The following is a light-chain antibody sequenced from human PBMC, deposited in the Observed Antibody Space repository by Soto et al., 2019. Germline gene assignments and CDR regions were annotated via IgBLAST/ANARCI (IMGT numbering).Light chain of an antibody. CDR3: SSYTSSDTPDV. CDR2: VNS. CDR1: SSDIGDYKY. V-gene: IGLV2-14*01. Sequence: QSALTQPASVSGSPGQSITISCTGTSSDIGDYKYVSWYQQHPDKAPKLIIFVNSNRPSGISNRFSASKSGNTASLTISGLQAEDEADYHCSSYTSSDTPDVFGTGTKVTVL. J-gene: IGLJ1*01.